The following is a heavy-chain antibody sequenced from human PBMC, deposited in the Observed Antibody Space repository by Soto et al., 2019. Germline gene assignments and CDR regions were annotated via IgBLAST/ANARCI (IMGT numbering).Heavy chain of an antibody. Sequence: EVQLLESGGGLVQPGGSLRLSCAASGFTFSSYAMSWVRQAPGKGLEWVSAISGSGGSTYYADSVKGRFTISSDNSKNTLYLQMNSLRADDTAVYYCAKAPVDYVWGSYDYWGQGTLVTVSS. CDR3: AKAPVDYVWGSYDY. CDR1: GFTFSSYA. J-gene: IGHJ4*02. V-gene: IGHV3-23*01. CDR2: ISGSGGST. D-gene: IGHD3-16*01.